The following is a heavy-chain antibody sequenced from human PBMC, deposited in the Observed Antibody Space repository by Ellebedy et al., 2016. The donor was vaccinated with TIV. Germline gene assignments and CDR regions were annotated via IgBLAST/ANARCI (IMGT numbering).Heavy chain of an antibody. V-gene: IGHV3-7*01. CDR3: ARDQWLGRAYYFDS. D-gene: IGHD6-19*01. CDR2: IKQDGSEK. Sequence: GESLKISCATSGFTFSNYWMTWVRQAPGKGLEWVANIKQDGSEKYYVDSVKGRFSISRDNTKNSLYLQMNSLTDEDTAVYYCARDQWLGRAYYFDSWGQGTLVTVSS. J-gene: IGHJ4*02. CDR1: GFTFSNYW.